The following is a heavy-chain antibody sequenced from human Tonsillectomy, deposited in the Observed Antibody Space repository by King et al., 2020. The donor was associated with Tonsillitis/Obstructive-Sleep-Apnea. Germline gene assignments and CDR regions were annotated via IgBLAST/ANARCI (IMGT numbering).Heavy chain of an antibody. V-gene: IGHV4-34*01. CDR1: GGSFSGYY. Sequence: VQLQQWGAGLLKPSETLSLTCAVYGGSFSGYYWSWIRQPPGKGLDWIGEINHSGSTNYNPSLKSRVTISGDTSKNQFSLKLSSVTAADTAVYYCARLSSGPGEYYFDYWGQGTLVTVSS. J-gene: IGHJ4*02. D-gene: IGHD3-10*01. CDR3: ARLSSGPGEYYFDY. CDR2: INHSGST.